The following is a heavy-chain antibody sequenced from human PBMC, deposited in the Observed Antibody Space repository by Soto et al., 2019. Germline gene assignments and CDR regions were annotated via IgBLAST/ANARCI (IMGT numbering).Heavy chain of an antibody. CDR1: GYTFTSYA. CDR3: ARVQYPNMYYYDSSEGTDAFDI. CDR2: INAGNGNT. Sequence: ASVKVSCKASGYTFTSYAMHWVRQAPGQRLERMGWINAGNGNTKYSQKFQGRVTITRDTSASTAYMELSSLRSEDTAVYYCARVQYPNMYYYDSSEGTDAFDIWGQGTMVTVSS. D-gene: IGHD3-22*01. J-gene: IGHJ3*02. V-gene: IGHV1-3*01.